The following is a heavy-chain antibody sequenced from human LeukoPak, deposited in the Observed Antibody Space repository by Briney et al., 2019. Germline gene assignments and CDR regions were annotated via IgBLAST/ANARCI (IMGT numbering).Heavy chain of an antibody. D-gene: IGHD3-22*01. V-gene: IGHV4-59*01. J-gene: IGHJ4*02. Sequence: ASETLSLTCTVSSGSISSYYWSWIRQPPGKGLEWIGYIYYSGSTNYNPSLKSRVTISVDTSKNQFSLKLSSVTAADTAVYYCARATYYYDSSGFEFDYWGQGTLVTVSS. CDR2: IYYSGST. CDR3: ARATYYYDSSGFEFDY. CDR1: SGSISSYY.